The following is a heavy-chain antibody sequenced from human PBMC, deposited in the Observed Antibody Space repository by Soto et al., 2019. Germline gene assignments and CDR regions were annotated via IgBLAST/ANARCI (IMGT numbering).Heavy chain of an antibody. J-gene: IGHJ3*02. Sequence: SETLSLTCAVSGCSISRGGYSWSWILQPPGKGLEWIGYIYHSGSTYYNPSLKSRVTISVDRSKNQFSLKLSSVTAADTAVYYCARAHGSGWGAFDIWGQGTMVT. V-gene: IGHV4-30-2*01. CDR1: GCSISRGGYS. CDR2: IYHSGST. D-gene: IGHD3-10*01. CDR3: ARAHGSGWGAFDI.